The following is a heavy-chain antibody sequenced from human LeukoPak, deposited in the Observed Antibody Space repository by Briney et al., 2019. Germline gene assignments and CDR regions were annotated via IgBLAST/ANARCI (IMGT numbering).Heavy chain of an antibody. J-gene: IGHJ4*02. CDR1: GYSITSYW. CDR2: IYPGDSDT. D-gene: IGHD3-10*01. V-gene: IGHV5-51*01. CDR3: ARRHYYGSGSYCFDY. Sequence: GESLKISCKGSGYSITSYWIGWVRQMPGKGLEWMGIIYPGDSDTRYSPSFQGQVTISADKSISTAYLQWSSLKASDTAMYYCARRHYYGSGSYCFDYWGQGTLVTVSS.